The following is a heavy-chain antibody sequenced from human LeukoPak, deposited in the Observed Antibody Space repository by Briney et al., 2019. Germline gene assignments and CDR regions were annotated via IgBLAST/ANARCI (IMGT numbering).Heavy chain of an antibody. Sequence: ASVKVSCKASGYTFTSYGISWVRQAPGQRLEWMGWINAGNGNTKYSQEFQDRVTITRDTSASTAYMEVSSLRSEDMAVYYCARGGTSGYGQFNYHYYMDVWGKGTTVTVSS. D-gene: IGHD5-12*01. CDR1: GYTFTSYG. CDR2: INAGNGNT. V-gene: IGHV1-3*03. J-gene: IGHJ6*03. CDR3: ARGGTSGYGQFNYHYYMDV.